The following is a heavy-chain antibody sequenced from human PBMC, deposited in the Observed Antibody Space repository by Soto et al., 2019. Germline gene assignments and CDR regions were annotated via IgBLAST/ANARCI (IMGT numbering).Heavy chain of an antibody. CDR3: TKDRATSAV. Sequence: PGGSLRLSCAASGFIFSNVTMSWVRQAPGKGLEWVSAISGSGGSTYYADSVKGRFTISRDNAKNTLYLQMNSLRAEDTAVYYCTKDRATSAVCGQGTTVTVSS. V-gene: IGHV3-23*01. J-gene: IGHJ6*02. CDR1: GFIFSNVT. CDR2: ISGSGGST.